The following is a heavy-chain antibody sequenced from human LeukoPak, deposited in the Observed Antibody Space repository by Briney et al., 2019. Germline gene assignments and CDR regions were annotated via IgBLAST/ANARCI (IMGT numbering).Heavy chain of an antibody. V-gene: IGHV3-9*01. J-gene: IGHJ2*01. Sequence: GRSLRLSCAASGFTFDDYAMHWVRQAPGKGLEWVSSISWNSGSIGYADSVKGRFTISRDNAKNSLYLQMNSLRAEDTALYYCAKADYGDNPYWYFDLWGRGTLVTVSS. D-gene: IGHD4-17*01. CDR2: ISWNSGSI. CDR1: GFTFDDYA. CDR3: AKADYGDNPYWYFDL.